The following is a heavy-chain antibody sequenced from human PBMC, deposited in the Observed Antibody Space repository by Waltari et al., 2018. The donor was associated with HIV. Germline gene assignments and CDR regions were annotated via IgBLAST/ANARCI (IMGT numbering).Heavy chain of an antibody. D-gene: IGHD6-13*01. CDR3: ARDSRDNSWSLNFFDP. V-gene: IGHV3-21*01. CDR2: ISSSGTFT. J-gene: IGHJ5*02. Sequence: EVQLVESGGGPVKPGGSLRLSCRASGFPFHSYSLNWVRQAPGKGLEWISSISSSGTFTHYADSVKGRFTISRDNANKSVYLQMNSLRAEDTAVYYCARDSRDNSWSLNFFDPWGQGTLVTVSS. CDR1: GFPFHSYS.